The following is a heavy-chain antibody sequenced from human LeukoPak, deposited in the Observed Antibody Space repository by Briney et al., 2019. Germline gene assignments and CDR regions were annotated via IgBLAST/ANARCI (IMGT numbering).Heavy chain of an antibody. D-gene: IGHD1-26*01. CDR2: ISFDGGNK. CDR1: GFPFNNYA. V-gene: IGHV3-30-3*01. J-gene: IGHJ4*02. CDR3: ARDGIVGSPLFKFDY. Sequence: GGSLRLSCAASGFPFNNYAIHWVRQAPGKGLEWVAIISFDGGNKYYADSVKGRFTISRDNSKNTLYLQMNSLRAEDTAVYYCARDGIVGSPLFKFDYWGQGTLVTVSS.